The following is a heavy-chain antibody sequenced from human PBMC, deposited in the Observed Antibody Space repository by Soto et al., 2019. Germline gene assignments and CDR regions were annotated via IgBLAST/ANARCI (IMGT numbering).Heavy chain of an antibody. Sequence: SVKVSCKASGGTFSSYSISWVRQAPGQGLEWMGGIIPIFGTANYAQKFQGRVTITADESTSTAYMELSSLRSEDTAVYYCAKKSGVGATWYFDYWGQGTLVTVSS. CDR1: GGTFSSYS. V-gene: IGHV1-69*13. CDR3: AKKSGVGATWYFDY. CDR2: IIPIFGTA. J-gene: IGHJ4*02. D-gene: IGHD1-26*01.